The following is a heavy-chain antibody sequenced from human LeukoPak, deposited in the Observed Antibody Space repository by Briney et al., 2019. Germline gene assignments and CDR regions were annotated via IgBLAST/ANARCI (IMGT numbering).Heavy chain of an antibody. CDR3: ARDLMAAARGYDAFDI. CDR1: GGSISSYC. V-gene: IGHV4-59*01. D-gene: IGHD6-13*01. J-gene: IGHJ3*02. CDR2: IYYSGST. Sequence: SETLSLTCTVSGGSISSYCWSWIRQPPGKGLEWIGYIYYSGSTNYNPSLKSRVTISVDTSKNQFSLKLSSVTAADTAVYYCARDLMAAARGYDAFDIWGQGTMVTVSS.